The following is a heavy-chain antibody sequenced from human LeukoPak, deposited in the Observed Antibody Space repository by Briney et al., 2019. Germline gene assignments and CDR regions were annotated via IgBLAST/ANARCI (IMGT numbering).Heavy chain of an antibody. V-gene: IGHV4-30-2*01. Sequence: PSQTLSLTCSVSGGSISSGGYYWSWIRQPPGKGLEWIGYNYQSEITYYNPSLKSRATISVDRSKYQLSLKLTSVTAADTAVYYCARATAAHLAYYMDVWGKGTTVTVSS. D-gene: IGHD6-13*01. CDR2: NYQSEIT. CDR3: ARATAAHLAYYMDV. CDR1: GGSISSGGYY. J-gene: IGHJ6*03.